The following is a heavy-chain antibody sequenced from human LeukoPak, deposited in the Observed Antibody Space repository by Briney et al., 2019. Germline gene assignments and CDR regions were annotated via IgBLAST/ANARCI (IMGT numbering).Heavy chain of an antibody. CDR3: VRGNDYGGPHY. J-gene: IGHJ4*02. D-gene: IGHD4-23*01. V-gene: IGHV3-74*01. CDR1: GLTFSSYW. CDR2: IDRDGSRI. Sequence: GGSLRLSCAASGLTFSSYWMHWVREAPGKGLVWVSRIDRDGSRINYAGSVKGRFSISRDNGKNTLFLQMNSLRAEDAAVYYCVRGNDYGGPHYWGQGTLVTVSS.